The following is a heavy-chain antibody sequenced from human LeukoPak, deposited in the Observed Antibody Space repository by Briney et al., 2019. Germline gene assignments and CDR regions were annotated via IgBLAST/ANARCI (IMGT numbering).Heavy chain of an antibody. CDR3: ARDKAGDYYGSGSTGIDY. J-gene: IGHJ4*02. D-gene: IGHD3-10*01. Sequence: PSETLSLTCAVYGGSFSAFYWTWIRQPPGKGLEWIGEINHGGSTNYNPSLGSRVTISVDASKKQFSLNLTSVTAADTAMYYCARDKAGDYYGSGSTGIDYWGQGTLVTVSS. CDR2: INHGGST. CDR1: GGSFSAFY. V-gene: IGHV4-34*01.